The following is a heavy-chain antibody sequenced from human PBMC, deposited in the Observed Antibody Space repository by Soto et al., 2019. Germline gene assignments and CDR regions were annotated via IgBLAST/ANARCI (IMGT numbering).Heavy chain of an antibody. CDR3: ARRIPDEISAS. CDR2: MNPKSGHT. CDR1: GYSFSDYS. Sequence: GASVKVSCKASGYSFSDYSSNWVRQAPGQGLEWMGWMNPKSGHTAHSQKIQGRVTLTRDPSINTVYMELSSLTSGDTAIYFCARRIPDEISASRGNGTPVPVS. V-gene: IGHV1-8*01. D-gene: IGHD2-21*01. J-gene: IGHJ1*01.